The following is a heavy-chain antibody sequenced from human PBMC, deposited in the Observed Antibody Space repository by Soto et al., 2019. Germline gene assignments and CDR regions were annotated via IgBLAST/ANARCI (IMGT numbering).Heavy chain of an antibody. CDR3: ARDRGDFDL. CDR1: GGSISSYY. V-gene: IGHV4-59*01. D-gene: IGHD3-16*01. CDR2: IYYSGST. Sequence: SETLSLTCTVSGGSISSYYWSWIRQPPGKGLEWIGYIYYSGSTNYNPSLKSRVTISVDTSKNQFSLKLSSVTAADTAVYYCARDRGDFDLWGRGTLVTVSS. J-gene: IGHJ2*01.